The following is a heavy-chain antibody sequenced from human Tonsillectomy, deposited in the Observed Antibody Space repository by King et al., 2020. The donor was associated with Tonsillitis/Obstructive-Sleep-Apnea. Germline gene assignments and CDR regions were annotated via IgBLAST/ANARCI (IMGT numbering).Heavy chain of an antibody. CDR3: TREITTGAFDI. V-gene: IGHV4-34*01. Sequence: VQLQQWGAGLLKPSETLSLTCAVYGGSFSGYYWSWIRXPPGKGXEWXXXXXXXGSXXYNPSLKXRGTXSADTSKTQFSLKLSSVTAADTAVYYCTREITTGAFDIWGQGTMVTVSS. D-gene: IGHD3-3*01. CDR2: XXXXGSX. J-gene: IGHJ3*02. CDR1: GGSFSGYY.